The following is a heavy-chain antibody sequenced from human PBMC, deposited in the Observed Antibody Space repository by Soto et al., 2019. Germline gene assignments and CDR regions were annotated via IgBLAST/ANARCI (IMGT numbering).Heavy chain of an antibody. Sequence: QVQLQESGPGLVKPSQTLSLTCIVSGGSISSGGYYWSWIRQRPGKGLEWIGYIYSSGSTYYNPSLKSRVTISGDGSKTQFSLRLSSVTAADTAVYYCARESGYYDSSGQNWFDPWGQGTLVTVSS. CDR3: ARESGYYDSSGQNWFDP. CDR2: IYSSGST. V-gene: IGHV4-31*03. D-gene: IGHD3-22*01. CDR1: GGSISSGGYY. J-gene: IGHJ5*02.